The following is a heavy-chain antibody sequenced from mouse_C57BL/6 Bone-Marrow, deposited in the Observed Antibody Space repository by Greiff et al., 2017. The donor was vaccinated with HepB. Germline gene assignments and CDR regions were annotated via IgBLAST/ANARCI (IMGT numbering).Heavy chain of an antibody. J-gene: IGHJ3*01. CDR2: IFPGSGST. V-gene: IGHV1-56*01. Sequence: QVQLQQSGPELVRPGASVKISCKAPGYTFTSHWMQWVRQRPGQGLEWIGEIFPGSGSTYYNEKFKGKATLTVDTSSSTAYMQLNSLTSEDSAVYCWARPYYGSTPFAYWGQGTMVTVSA. CDR3: ARPYYGSTPFAY. D-gene: IGHD1-1*01. CDR1: GYTFTSHW.